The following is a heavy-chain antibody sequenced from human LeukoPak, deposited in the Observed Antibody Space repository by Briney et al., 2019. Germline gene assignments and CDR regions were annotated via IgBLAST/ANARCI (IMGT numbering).Heavy chain of an antibody. CDR2: IDSRDNT. CDR1: VITVRNNH. D-gene: IGHD5-24*01. CDR3: ARQSTPLRGAFDP. J-gene: IGHJ5*02. Sequence: GGSLRLSCAASVITVRNNHMSWVRQAPGKGLEWVSVIDSRDNTYHADSVKGRFTISRHTSKNTLYLQTNSLRAEDTAVYYCARQSTPLRGAFDPWGPGTLVTVSS. V-gene: IGHV3-53*04.